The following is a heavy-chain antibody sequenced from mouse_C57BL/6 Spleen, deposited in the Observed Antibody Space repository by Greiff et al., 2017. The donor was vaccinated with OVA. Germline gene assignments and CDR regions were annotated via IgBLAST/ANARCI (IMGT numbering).Heavy chain of an antibody. V-gene: IGHV1-22*01. D-gene: IGHD1-1*01. Sequence: VQLQQSGPELVKPGASVKMSCKASGYTFTDYNMHWVKQSHGKSLEWIGYINPNNGGTSYNQKFKGKATLTVNKSSSTAYMELRSLTSEDSAVYYCASFTTVGYFDVWGTGTTVTVSS. CDR1: GYTFTDYN. J-gene: IGHJ1*03. CDR2: INPNNGGT. CDR3: ASFTTVGYFDV.